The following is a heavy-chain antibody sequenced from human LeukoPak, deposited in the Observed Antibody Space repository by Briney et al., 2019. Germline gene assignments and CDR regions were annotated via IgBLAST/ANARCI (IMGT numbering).Heavy chain of an antibody. Sequence: SQTLSLTCTVSGASISSGDYYWSWIRQPPGKGLEWIGYIYYSGSTYYNPSLKSPVTISLDTSKSQFSLKLSSVTAADTAVYYCASHHDYSNYGYFDLWGRGTLVTVSS. J-gene: IGHJ2*01. CDR3: ASHHDYSNYGYFDL. CDR1: GASISSGDYY. CDR2: IYYSGST. D-gene: IGHD4-11*01. V-gene: IGHV4-30-4*01.